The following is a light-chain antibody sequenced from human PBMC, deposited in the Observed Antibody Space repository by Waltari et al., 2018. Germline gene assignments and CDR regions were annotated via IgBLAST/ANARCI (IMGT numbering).Light chain of an antibody. CDR2: EVS. CDR3: SSYTSSSTVV. J-gene: IGLJ2*01. V-gene: IGLV2-14*01. CDR1: SRDVGGYNY. Sequence: QSALTQPASVSGSPGQSITIPCTGTSRDVGGYNYVCWYQQHPGKAPKLMIYEVSNRPAGDSNRFSGSKSGNTASLTISGLQAEDEADYYCSSYTSSSTVVFGGGTKLTVL.